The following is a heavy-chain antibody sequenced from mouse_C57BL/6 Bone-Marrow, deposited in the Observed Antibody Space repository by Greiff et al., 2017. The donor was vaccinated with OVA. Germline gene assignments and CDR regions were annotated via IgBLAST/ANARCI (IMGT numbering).Heavy chain of an antibody. J-gene: IGHJ2*01. CDR2: INYDGSST. CDR3: ARLLLYYFDY. V-gene: IGHV5-16*01. D-gene: IGHD1-1*02. CDR1: GFTFSDYY. Sequence: EVMLVESEGGLVQPGSSMKLSCTASGFTFSDYYMAWVRQVPEKGLEWVANINYDGSSTYYLVSLKSRFIISRDNAKNILYLQMSSLKSEDTATYYCARLLLYYFDYWGQGTTLTVSS.